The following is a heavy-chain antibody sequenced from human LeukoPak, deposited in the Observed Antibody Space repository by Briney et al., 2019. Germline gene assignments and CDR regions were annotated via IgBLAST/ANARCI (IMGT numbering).Heavy chain of an antibody. CDR3: ARDVAVAATESFDY. D-gene: IGHD6-19*01. CDR1: GFTFSSYE. V-gene: IGHV3-48*03. CDR2: ISSSGSTI. J-gene: IGHJ4*02. Sequence: GGSLRLSCAASGFTFSSYEMNWVRQAPGKGLEWVSYISSSGSTIYYADSVKGRFTISRDNAKNSLYLQMNSLRAEDTAVYYCARDVAVAATESFDYWGQGTLVTVSS.